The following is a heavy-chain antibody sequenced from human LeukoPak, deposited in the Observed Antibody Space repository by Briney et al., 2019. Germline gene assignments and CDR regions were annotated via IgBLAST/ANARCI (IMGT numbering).Heavy chain of an antibody. CDR3: ARAEWELLLSAFDI. V-gene: IGHV3-33*08. CDR2: IWYGGSNK. Sequence: GRSLRLSCAASGFTFSSYGMHWVRQAPGKGLEWVAVIWYGGSNKYYADSVKGRFTISRDNSKNTLYLQMNSLRAEDTAVYYCARAEWELLLSAFDIWGQGTMVTVSS. D-gene: IGHD1-26*01. CDR1: GFTFSSYG. J-gene: IGHJ3*02.